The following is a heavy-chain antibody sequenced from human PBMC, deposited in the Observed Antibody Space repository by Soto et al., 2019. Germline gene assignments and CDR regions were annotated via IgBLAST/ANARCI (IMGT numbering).Heavy chain of an antibody. CDR3: ARRGSGSYYDY. CDR1: GFTFSSYA. V-gene: IGHV3-23*01. Sequence: EVQLLESGGGLVQPGGSLRLSCAASGFTFSSYAMRWVRQAPGKGLEWVSAISGSGGSTYYADSVKGRFTISRDNSKNTLYLQVNSLRAADTAVYYCARRGSGSYYDYWGQGTLVTVSS. J-gene: IGHJ4*02. CDR2: ISGSGGST. D-gene: IGHD1-26*01.